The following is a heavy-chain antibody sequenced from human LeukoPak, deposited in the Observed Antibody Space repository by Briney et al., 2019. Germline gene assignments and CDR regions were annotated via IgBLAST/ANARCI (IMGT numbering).Heavy chain of an antibody. D-gene: IGHD3-10*01. V-gene: IGHV4-4*07. Sequence: SETLSLTCTVSGGSIDIYYWNWIRQPAGKGLEWIGRIFASGITNYNPSLKSRVTMSVDTSKNQFSLNLSSVTAADTAVYYCARESSGTYYNPLGYMDVWGKGTTVNVSS. CDR1: GGSIDIYY. CDR3: ARESSGTYYNPLGYMDV. CDR2: IFASGIT. J-gene: IGHJ6*03.